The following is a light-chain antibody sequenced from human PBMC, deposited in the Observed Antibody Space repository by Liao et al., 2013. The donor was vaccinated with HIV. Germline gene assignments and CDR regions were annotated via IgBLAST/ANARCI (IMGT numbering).Light chain of an antibody. CDR3: QVWDSNHDHLGVV. V-gene: IGLV3-1*01. CDR2: YDN. J-gene: IGLJ2*01. Sequence: SYELTQPPSVSVSPGQTGTITCSGDSLGDKHASWYKQRPGQAPVLVIYYDNARPSGIPERFSGSNPGITATLTISRVEAGDEADYYCQVWDSNHDHLGVVFGGGTKLTVL. CDR1: SLGDKH.